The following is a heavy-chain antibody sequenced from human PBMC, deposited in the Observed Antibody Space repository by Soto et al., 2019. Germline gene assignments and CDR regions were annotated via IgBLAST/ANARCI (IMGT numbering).Heavy chain of an antibody. D-gene: IGHD6-25*01. V-gene: IGHV3-23*01. CDR1: GFTFSNLA. Sequence: EVQLLESGGGLVQPGVSLRLSCTASGFTFSNLAITWVRQAPGKGLEWVSTIDAGGGSTHYADSVKGRFTISRDNSKNTLDLQMSSLRGEDTAVDYWAILNAASGSYLGQGSLITVSS. CDR3: AILNAASGSY. CDR2: IDAGGGST. J-gene: IGHJ4*02.